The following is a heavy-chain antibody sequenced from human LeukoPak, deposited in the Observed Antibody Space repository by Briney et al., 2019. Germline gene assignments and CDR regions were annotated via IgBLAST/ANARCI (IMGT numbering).Heavy chain of an antibody. V-gene: IGHV4-34*01. CDR3: ARRTYYDILTGYYNVGGEPSCSRYFHY. CDR1: GGSFSGYY. J-gene: IGHJ4*02. Sequence: SETLSLTCAVYGGSFSGYYWRWIRQPPGQGLEWIGSIYHSGSTYYNPPLKRRVTISVDTSKIQFSLKLSSVTAADTAVYYCARRTYYDILTGYYNVGGEPSCSRYFHYWGQGTLDSVSS. D-gene: IGHD3-9*01. CDR2: IYHSGST.